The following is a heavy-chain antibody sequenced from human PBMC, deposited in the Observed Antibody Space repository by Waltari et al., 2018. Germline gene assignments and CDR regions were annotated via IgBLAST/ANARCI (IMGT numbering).Heavy chain of an antibody. CDR2: ISSTGNTI. CDR1: GFLRRNYE. V-gene: IGHV3-48*03. J-gene: IGHJ4*02. CDR3: ARDRGIASADADYFDY. D-gene: IGHD6-13*01. Sequence: EVRLEESGGGLVQPGGSLRLSGAASGFLRRNYEMNWVRQAPGKGLEWVSYISSTGNTIYYADSVKGRFTMSRDDARNSVYLLMNSLRAEDSALYYCARDRGIASADADYFDYWGQGTLVTVSS.